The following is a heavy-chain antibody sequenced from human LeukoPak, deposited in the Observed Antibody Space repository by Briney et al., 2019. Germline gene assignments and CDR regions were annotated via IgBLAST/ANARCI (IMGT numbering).Heavy chain of an antibody. D-gene: IGHD3-22*01. J-gene: IGHJ4*02. CDR3: ARDDRSGYYDD. V-gene: IGHV1-18*01. CDR2: ISAYNGNT. CDR1: GYTFISYG. Sequence: ASVKVSCKASGYTFISYGIRWMRQAPGQGLEWMGWISAYNGNTNNAQKFQGRVTVTTDASTSTAYMELRSLRSDDTAVYYCARDDRSGYYDDWGQGTLVTVSS.